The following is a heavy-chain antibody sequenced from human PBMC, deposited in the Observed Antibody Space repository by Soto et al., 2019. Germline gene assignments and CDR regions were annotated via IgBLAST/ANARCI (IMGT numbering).Heavy chain of an antibody. Sequence: SETLSLTCTVSGGSISSGGYYWSWIRQHPGKGLEWIGYIYYSGSTYYNPSLKSRVTISVDTSKNQFSLKLSSVTAADTAVYYCARGRLATGVDVWGQGTTVTVSS. J-gene: IGHJ6*02. V-gene: IGHV4-31*03. D-gene: IGHD5-12*01. CDR1: GGSISSGGYY. CDR2: IYYSGST. CDR3: ARGRLATGVDV.